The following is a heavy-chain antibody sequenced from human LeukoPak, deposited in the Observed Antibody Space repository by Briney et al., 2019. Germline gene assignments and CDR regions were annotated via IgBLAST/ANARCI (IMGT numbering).Heavy chain of an antibody. Sequence: SVKVSCKASGGTFSSYAISWVRQAPGQGLEWMGRIIPILGIANYAQKFQGRVTITADKSTSTAYMELSSLRSEDTAVYYCARGGFTMTNQEAFDIWGQGTMVTVSS. V-gene: IGHV1-69*04. J-gene: IGHJ3*02. CDR1: GGTFSSYA. CDR2: IIPILGIA. D-gene: IGHD3-22*01. CDR3: ARGGFTMTNQEAFDI.